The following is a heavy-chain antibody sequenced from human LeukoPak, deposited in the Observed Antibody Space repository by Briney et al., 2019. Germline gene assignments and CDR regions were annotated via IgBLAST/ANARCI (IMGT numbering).Heavy chain of an antibody. V-gene: IGHV3-64*01. D-gene: IGHD5-18*01. CDR2: ISSNGGGT. J-gene: IGHJ4*02. CDR3: ARIKEGYSYGGYFDY. Sequence: GGSLRLSCAASGFTFSSFAMSWVRQAPGQGLEYVSAISSNGGGTYYANSVKGRFTISRDNSKNTLYLQVGSLRVEDMGVYYCARIKEGYSYGGYFDYWGQGTLVTVSS. CDR1: GFTFSSFA.